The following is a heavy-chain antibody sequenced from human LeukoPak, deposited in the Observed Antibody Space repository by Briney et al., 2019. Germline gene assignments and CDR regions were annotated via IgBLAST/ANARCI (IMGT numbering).Heavy chain of an antibody. CDR3: ARELNWDADS. Sequence: GGSLRLSCAASGFTFSSYSMNWVRQAPGKGLEWVSYISSSSSTIYYADSVKGRFTISRDNAKNSLYLQMNSLRAEDTAVYYCARELNWDADSWGQGTLVTVSS. J-gene: IGHJ4*02. CDR1: GFTFSSYS. CDR2: ISSSSSTI. V-gene: IGHV3-48*04. D-gene: IGHD1-1*01.